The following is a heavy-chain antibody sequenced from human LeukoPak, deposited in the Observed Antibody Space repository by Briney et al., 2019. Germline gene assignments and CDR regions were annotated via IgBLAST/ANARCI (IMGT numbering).Heavy chain of an antibody. CDR1: GGTFSSYA. J-gene: IGHJ4*02. CDR2: IIPILGTA. Sequence: GASVKVSCKASGGTFSSYAISWVRQAPGQGLEWMGGIIPILGTANYAQKFQGRVTITADESTSTAYMELSSLRSEDTAVYYCARGRDPYYYDSSGYNREYYFDYWGQGTLVTVSS. V-gene: IGHV1-69*13. D-gene: IGHD3-22*01. CDR3: ARGRDPYYYDSSGYNREYYFDY.